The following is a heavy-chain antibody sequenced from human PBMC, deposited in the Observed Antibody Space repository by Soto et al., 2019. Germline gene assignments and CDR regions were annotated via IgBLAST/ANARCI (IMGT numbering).Heavy chain of an antibody. CDR2: IYYSGST. J-gene: IGHJ3*02. V-gene: IGHV4-59*01. Sequence: LSLTCTVSGGSISSYYRSWIRQPPGKGLEWIGYIYYSGSTNYNPSLKSRVTISVDTSKNQFSLKLSSVTAADTAVYYCARGRQQLVNYDAFDIWGQGTMVTVSS. CDR1: GGSISSYY. CDR3: ARGRQQLVNYDAFDI. D-gene: IGHD6-13*01.